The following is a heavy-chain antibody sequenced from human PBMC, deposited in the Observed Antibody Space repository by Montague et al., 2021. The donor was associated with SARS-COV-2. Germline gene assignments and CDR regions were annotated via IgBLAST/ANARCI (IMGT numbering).Heavy chain of an antibody. CDR1: GGSFSGYD. V-gene: IGHV4-34*01. CDR2: TTDNGST. CDR3: ARGLVEITMMAVVFTGGIYYFDY. D-gene: IGHD3-22*01. Sequence: SETLSLTCAVYGGSFSGYDWTWIRQSPGKGLEWIGETTDNGSTKYNPSLKSRVTVSSDTSKNQFSLKLSSVTAADTAVYYCARGLVEITMMAVVFTGGIYYFDYWGRGTLVIVSS. J-gene: IGHJ4*02.